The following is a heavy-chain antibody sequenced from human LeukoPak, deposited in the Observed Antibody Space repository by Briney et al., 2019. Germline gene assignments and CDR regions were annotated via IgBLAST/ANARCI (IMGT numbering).Heavy chain of an antibody. CDR2: IYYSGST. D-gene: IGHD4-17*01. V-gene: IGHV4-59*01. Sequence: SETLSLTCTVSGGSISSYHWSWIRQPPGKGLEWIGYIYYSGSTNYNPSLKSRVTISVDTSKNQFSLKLSSVTAADTAVYYCARDQRRGDYVPYYYYGTDVWGQGTTVTVSS. CDR1: GGSISSYH. J-gene: IGHJ6*02. CDR3: ARDQRRGDYVPYYYYGTDV.